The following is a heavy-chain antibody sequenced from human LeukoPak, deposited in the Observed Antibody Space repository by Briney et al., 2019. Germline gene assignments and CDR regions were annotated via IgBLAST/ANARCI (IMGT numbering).Heavy chain of an antibody. J-gene: IGHJ4*02. CDR1: GFSLSTSGMR. CDR2: IDWDDDK. D-gene: IGHD1-26*01. Sequence: SGPTLVNPTQTLTLTCTFSGFSLSTSGMRVSWIRQPPGKALEWLARIDWDDDKFYSTSLKTRLTISKDTSKNQVVLTMTNMDPVDTATHYCARVSGSYFDYWGQGTLVSVSS. V-gene: IGHV2-70*04. CDR3: ARVSGSYFDY.